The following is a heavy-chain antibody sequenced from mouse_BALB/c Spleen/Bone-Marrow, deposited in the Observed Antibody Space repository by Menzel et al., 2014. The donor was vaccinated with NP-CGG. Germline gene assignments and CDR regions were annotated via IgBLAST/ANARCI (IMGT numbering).Heavy chain of an antibody. CDR2: IDPANGNT. J-gene: IGHJ3*01. CDR1: GFNIKDTY. D-gene: IGHD2-14*01. V-gene: IGHV14-3*02. CDR3: ATYYRYDRRFAY. Sequence: VQLQQSGAGLVKPGASVKLSCTASGFNIKDTYMHWVKRRPEQGLEWIGRIDPANGNTKYDPKFQGKATITADTSSNTAYLQLSSLTSEDTAVYYCATYYRYDRRFAYWGQGTLVTVSA.